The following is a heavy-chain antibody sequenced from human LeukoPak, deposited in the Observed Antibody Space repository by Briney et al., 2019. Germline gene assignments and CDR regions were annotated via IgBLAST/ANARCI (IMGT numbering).Heavy chain of an antibody. CDR3: ASLYCSSTSCYPEDAFDI. CDR2: IYYSGST. Sequence: SETLSLTCTVSGGSISGSNYFWAWIRQPPGKGLEWIGSIYYSGSTYYNPSLKSRVTISVDTSKNQFSLKLSSVTAADTAVYYCASLYCSSTSCYPEDAFDIWGQGTMVTVSS. CDR1: GGSISGSNYF. J-gene: IGHJ3*02. V-gene: IGHV4-39*07. D-gene: IGHD2-2*01.